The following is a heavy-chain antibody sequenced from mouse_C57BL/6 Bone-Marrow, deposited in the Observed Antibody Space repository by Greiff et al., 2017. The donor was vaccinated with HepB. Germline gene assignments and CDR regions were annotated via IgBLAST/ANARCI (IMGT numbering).Heavy chain of an antibody. CDR2: IYPSDSET. J-gene: IGHJ3*01. Sequence: QVQLQQPGAELVRPGSSVKLSCKASGYTFTSYWMDWVKQRPGQGLEWIGNIYPSDSETHYNQKFKDKATLTVDKSSSTAYMQLSSLTSEDSAVYYCARGTYYDYDPWFAYWGQGTLVTVSA. CDR3: ARGTYYDYDPWFAY. V-gene: IGHV1-61*01. CDR1: GYTFTSYW. D-gene: IGHD2-4*01.